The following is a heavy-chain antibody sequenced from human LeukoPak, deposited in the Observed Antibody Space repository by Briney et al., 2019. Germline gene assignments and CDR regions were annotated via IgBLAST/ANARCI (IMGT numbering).Heavy chain of an antibody. J-gene: IGHJ6*02. V-gene: IGHV3-21*01. CDR2: ISPVSSYT. Sequence: AGSLRLSCLSSGFSLHSYTMNWVPGAPAKRLKWVSTISPVSSYTWYAESVKGRFTISRDNPKNSLYLQMDSLRAEDTAVYYCVRDVSRRIGMDVWGQGTTVTVSS. CDR3: VRDVSRRIGMDV. CDR1: GFSLHSYT. D-gene: IGHD2/OR15-2a*01.